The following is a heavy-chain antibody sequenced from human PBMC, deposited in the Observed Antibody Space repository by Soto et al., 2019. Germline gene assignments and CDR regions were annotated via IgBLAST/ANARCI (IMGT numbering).Heavy chain of an antibody. CDR3: ARADRTLVTSYSLDV. CDR1: GGSFRDYY. Sequence: PSETLSLTCAVYGGSFRDYYWTWIRQPRGKGLEWIGEINHSGTINFNPSLKSRLTISLDTSKKHFSLKLSSVTDADTAAYYCARADRTLVTSYSLDVWGQGTTVTVSS. CDR2: INHSGTI. D-gene: IGHD2-21*02. J-gene: IGHJ6*02. V-gene: IGHV4-34*01.